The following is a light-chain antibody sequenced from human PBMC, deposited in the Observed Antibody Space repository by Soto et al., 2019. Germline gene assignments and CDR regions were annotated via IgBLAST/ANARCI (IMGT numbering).Light chain of an antibody. Sequence: DIQMTQSPSTLSASVGDRVTITCRASQNIVAWFAWYQQKPGQGPKLLIYRASNLESWVPSRFSGSESGTQFPIAMSGLQPDDFATYYGQQDNSYSNVYTFGQGTKVDIK. J-gene: IGKJ2*01. V-gene: IGKV1-5*03. CDR2: RAS. CDR3: QQDNSYSNVYT. CDR1: QNIVAW.